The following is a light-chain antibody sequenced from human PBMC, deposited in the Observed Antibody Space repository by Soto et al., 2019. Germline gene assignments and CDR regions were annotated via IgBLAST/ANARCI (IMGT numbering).Light chain of an antibody. CDR1: NSNIGSKY. CDR2: RNN. CDR3: AAWDNNLGGPA. V-gene: IGLV1-47*01. J-gene: IGLJ2*01. Sequence: QSVLTQPPSGSGNPGQRVSISCSGSNSNIGSKYVYWYQQLPGTAPKLLMYRNNQRPSGVPDRFSGSKSGTSASLAISGLRSEDEADYYCAAWDNNLGGPAFGGGTKLTVL.